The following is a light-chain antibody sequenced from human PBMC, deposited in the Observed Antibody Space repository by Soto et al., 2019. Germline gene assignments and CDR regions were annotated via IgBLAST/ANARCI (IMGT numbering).Light chain of an antibody. CDR2: RAS. CDR3: HHYCIWHVYS. V-gene: IGKV3-15*01. J-gene: IGKJ2*01. Sequence: EIVMTQSPATLSVSPGERATLSCRASQSVGISLAWYQQKPGQAPRLLIYRASTRATGIPDRFSGSGSGTDSPPPISSLQLEVLVVYYCHHYCIWHVYSFGRGTRLEIK. CDR1: QSVGIS.